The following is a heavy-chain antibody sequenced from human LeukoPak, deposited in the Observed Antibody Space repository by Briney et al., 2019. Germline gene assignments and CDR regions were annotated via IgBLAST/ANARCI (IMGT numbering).Heavy chain of an antibody. CDR1: GFTFSSYA. D-gene: IGHD3-3*01. Sequence: GGSLRLSCAASGFTFSSYAMSWVRQAPGKGLEWVGFIRSKAYGGTTEYAASVKGRFTISRDDSKSIAYLQMNSLKTEDTAVYYCTRGGGRITIFGVVIMPFDYWGQGTLVTVSS. J-gene: IGHJ4*02. CDR2: IRSKAYGGTT. CDR3: TRGGGRITIFGVVIMPFDY. V-gene: IGHV3-49*04.